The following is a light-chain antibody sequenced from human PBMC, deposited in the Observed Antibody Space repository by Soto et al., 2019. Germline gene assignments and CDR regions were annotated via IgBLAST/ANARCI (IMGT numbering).Light chain of an antibody. J-gene: IGLJ1*01. Sequence: QSALTQPPSVSGSPGQSVTISCTGTSSDVGSYNRVSWYKQPPGAAPKLVIYEVIHRPSGVPDRFSGSKSGNTASLTISGLQAEDEADFYCYSYTSRSTYVFGTGTKLTVL. CDR1: SSDVGSYNR. V-gene: IGLV2-18*02. CDR3: YSYTSRSTYV. CDR2: EVI.